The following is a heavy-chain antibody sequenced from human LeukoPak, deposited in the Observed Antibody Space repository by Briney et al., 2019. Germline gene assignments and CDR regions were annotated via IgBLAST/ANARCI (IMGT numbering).Heavy chain of an antibody. D-gene: IGHD1-26*01. CDR3: ARNSGGYDFDY. J-gene: IGHJ4*02. CDR2: ISSSGSTI. CDR1: GFTFSSYE. V-gene: IGHV3-48*03. Sequence: PGGSLRLSCAASGFTFSSYEMNWVRQAPGKGLEWASYISSSGSTIYYADSVKGRFTISRDNAKNSLYLQMNSLRAEDTAVYYCARNSGGYDFDYWGQGTLVTVSS.